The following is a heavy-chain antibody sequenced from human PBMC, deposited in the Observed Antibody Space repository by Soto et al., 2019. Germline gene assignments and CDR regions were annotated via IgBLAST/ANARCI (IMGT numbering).Heavy chain of an antibody. J-gene: IGHJ5*02. Sequence: TLSLTFTVSGGSISSGGYYWSWIRQHPGKGLEWIGYIYYSGSTYYNPSLKSRVTISVDTSKNQFSLKLSSVTAADTAVYYCARAPTLAAAGIEVRFDPWGQGTLVTVSS. CDR1: GGSISSGGYY. D-gene: IGHD6-13*01. V-gene: IGHV4-31*03. CDR3: ARAPTLAAAGIEVRFDP. CDR2: IYYSGST.